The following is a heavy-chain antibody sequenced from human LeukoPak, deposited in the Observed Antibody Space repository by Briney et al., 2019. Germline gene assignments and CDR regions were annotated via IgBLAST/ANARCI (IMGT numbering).Heavy chain of an antibody. CDR2: IYYSGST. CDR3: ARDASYDILTGYAYYMDV. V-gene: IGHV4-59*01. J-gene: IGHJ6*03. CDR1: GGSISSYY. Sequence: NASETLSLTCTVSGGSISSYYWSWIRQPPGKGLEWIGYIYYSGSTNYNPSLKSRVTISVDTSKNQFSLKLSSVTAADTAVYYCARDASYDILTGYAYYMDVWGKGTTVTISS. D-gene: IGHD3-9*01.